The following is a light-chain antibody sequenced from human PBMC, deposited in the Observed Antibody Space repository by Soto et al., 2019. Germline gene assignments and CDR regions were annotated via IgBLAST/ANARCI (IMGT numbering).Light chain of an antibody. J-gene: IGLJ3*02. CDR2: SNN. Sequence: QSVLTQPPSASGTPGQRVTISCSGSSSNIGSNNVNWYQQLPGTAPKLLIYSNNQRPSAVPDRFSGSKSGTSASLAISGLQSEDEADYYCAAWDDSLNGWVFGGGTQLTVL. CDR3: AAWDDSLNGWV. V-gene: IGLV1-44*01. CDR1: SSNIGSNN.